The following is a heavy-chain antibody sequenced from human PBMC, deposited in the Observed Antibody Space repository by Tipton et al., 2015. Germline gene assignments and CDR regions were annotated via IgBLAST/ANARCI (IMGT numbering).Heavy chain of an antibody. J-gene: IGHJ4*02. CDR2: IYYSGNT. CDR1: GGSISSRSYY. D-gene: IGHD3-22*01. CDR3: ARDLIRSGGYYDGGH. Sequence: TLSLTCTVSGGSISSRSYYWGWIRQPPGKGLEWIGTIYYSGNTYYNPSLKSRVTISVDTSKNQFSLKLSSVTAADTAMYYCARDLIRSGGYYDGGHWGRGTLVTVS. V-gene: IGHV4-39*02.